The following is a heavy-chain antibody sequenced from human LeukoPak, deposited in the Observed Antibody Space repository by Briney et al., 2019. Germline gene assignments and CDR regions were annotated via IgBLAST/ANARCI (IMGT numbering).Heavy chain of an antibody. J-gene: IGHJ5*02. V-gene: IGHV4-34*01. Sequence: SETLSLTCAVYGGSFSGYYWSWIRQPPGKGLEWIGEINHSGSTNYNPSLKSRVTISVDTSKNQFSLKLSSVTAADTAVYYCARHRVYYYGSGSYYNAWFDPWGQGTLVTVSS. CDR3: ARHRVYYYGSGSYYNAWFDP. CDR1: GGSFSGYY. CDR2: INHSGST. D-gene: IGHD3-10*01.